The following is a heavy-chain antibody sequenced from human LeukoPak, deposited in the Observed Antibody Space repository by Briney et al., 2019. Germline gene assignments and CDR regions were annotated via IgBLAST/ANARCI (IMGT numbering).Heavy chain of an antibody. CDR2: ISSSSSTI. Sequence: GGSLRLSCAASGFTFSSYSMNWVRQAPGKGLEWVSYISSSSSTIYYADSVKGRFTISRDNSKNTLYLQMNSLRAEDTAVYYCARDLGGAWDYWGQGTLVTVSS. CDR3: ARDLGGAWDY. CDR1: GFTFSSYS. J-gene: IGHJ4*02. D-gene: IGHD3-16*01. V-gene: IGHV3-48*01.